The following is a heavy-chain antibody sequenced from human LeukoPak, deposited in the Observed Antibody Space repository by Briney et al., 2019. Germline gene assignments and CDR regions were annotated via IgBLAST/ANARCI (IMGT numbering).Heavy chain of an antibody. Sequence: SETLSLTCAVYGASFSGYYWSWIRQPPGKGLEWIGEINHSGSTNYNPSLKSRVTISVDTSKNQFSLNLNSVTAADTAVCYCARLEPGGSSSGRRPFDPWGQGTLVTVSS. CDR2: INHSGST. V-gene: IGHV4-34*01. D-gene: IGHD6-6*01. J-gene: IGHJ5*02. CDR1: GASFSGYY. CDR3: ARLEPGGSSSGRRPFDP.